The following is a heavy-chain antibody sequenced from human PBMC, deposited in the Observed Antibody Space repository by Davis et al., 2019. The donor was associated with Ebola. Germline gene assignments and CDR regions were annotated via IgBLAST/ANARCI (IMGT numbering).Heavy chain of an antibody. V-gene: IGHV4-59*08. CDR3: ARHLSNCSGGSCYPPHYYGMDV. D-gene: IGHD2-15*01. CDR1: GGSISGYH. Sequence: SETLSLTCTVSGGSISGYHWSWIRQPPGKGLEWIGYIYYSGSTNYNPSLKSRVTISVDTSKNQFSLKLSSVTAADTAVYYCARHLSNCSGGSCYPPHYYGMDVWGQGTTVTVSS. CDR2: IYYSGST. J-gene: IGHJ6*02.